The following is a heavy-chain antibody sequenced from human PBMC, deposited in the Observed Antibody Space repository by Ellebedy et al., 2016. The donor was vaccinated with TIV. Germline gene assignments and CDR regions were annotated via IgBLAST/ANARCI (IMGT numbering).Heavy chain of an antibody. J-gene: IGHJ6*02. Sequence: AASVKVSCKASGYTFTGYYMRWVRQAPGQGLEWMGWINPNSGGTNYAQKFQGWVTMTRDTSISTAYMELSRLRSDDTAVYYCARDLGRSQGGMDVWGQGTTVTVSS. CDR1: GYTFTGYY. CDR3: ARDLGRSQGGMDV. CDR2: INPNSGGT. V-gene: IGHV1-2*04. D-gene: IGHD2-15*01.